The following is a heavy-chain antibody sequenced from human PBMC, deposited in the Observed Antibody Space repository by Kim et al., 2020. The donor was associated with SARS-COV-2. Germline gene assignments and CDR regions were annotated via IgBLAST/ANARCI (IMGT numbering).Heavy chain of an antibody. Sequence: SETLSLTCTVSGGSLSNYYWSWIRQPAGKGLEWIGRIYSSGITDYNPSLKSRVTMSVDTSKNQFSLNLRFVTAADTAVYYCARVGSLAVVFGMDVWGQGT. CDR3: ARVGSLAVVFGMDV. CDR1: GGSLSNYY. D-gene: IGHD2-15*01. V-gene: IGHV4-4*07. CDR2: IYSSGIT. J-gene: IGHJ6*01.